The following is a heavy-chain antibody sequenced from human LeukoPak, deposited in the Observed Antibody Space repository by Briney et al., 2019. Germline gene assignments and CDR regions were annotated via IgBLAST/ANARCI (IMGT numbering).Heavy chain of an antibody. J-gene: IGHJ4*02. CDR1: GVSVSSGGYY. Sequence: SQTLSLTCTVSGVSVSSGGYYWSWIRQHPGKGLEWIGYIYYSGSTYYNPSLKSRVTISVDTSKNQFSLKLTSVTAADTAVYYCARENDQRIDMIRGVKFITAWGQGTLVTVSS. CDR2: IYYSGST. CDR3: ARENDQRIDMIRGVKFITA. D-gene: IGHD3-10*01. V-gene: IGHV4-31*03.